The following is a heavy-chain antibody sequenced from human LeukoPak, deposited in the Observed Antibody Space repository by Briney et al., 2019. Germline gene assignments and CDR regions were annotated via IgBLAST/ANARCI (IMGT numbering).Heavy chain of an antibody. D-gene: IGHD6-13*01. Sequence: GGSLRLSCAASGFTFSSYSMNWVRQAPGKGLKWVSSISISSSYIYYADSVKGRFTISRDNAKNSLYLQMNSLRAEDTAVYYCAREVSAWYSSSWYPDYWGQGTLVTVSS. CDR3: AREVSAWYSSSWYPDY. CDR2: ISISSSYI. J-gene: IGHJ4*02. V-gene: IGHV3-21*01. CDR1: GFTFSSYS.